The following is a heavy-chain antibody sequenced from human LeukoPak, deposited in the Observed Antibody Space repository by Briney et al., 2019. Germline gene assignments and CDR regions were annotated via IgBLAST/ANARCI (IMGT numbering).Heavy chain of an antibody. D-gene: IGHD6-13*01. J-gene: IGHJ5*02. CDR1: GYTFTGYY. CDR3: ARAARLAAAGTSWFDP. Sequence: GASVKVSCKASGYTFTGYYMHWVRQAPGQGLEWMGWINPNSGGTNYAQKFQGRVTMTRDTSISTAYMELSRLRSDDTAVYYCARAARLAAAGTSWFDPWGQGTLVTVSS. V-gene: IGHV1-2*02. CDR2: INPNSGGT.